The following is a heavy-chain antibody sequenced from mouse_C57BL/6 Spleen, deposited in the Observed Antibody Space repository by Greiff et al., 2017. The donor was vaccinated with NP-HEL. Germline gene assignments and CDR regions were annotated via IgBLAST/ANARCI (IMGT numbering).Heavy chain of an antibody. V-gene: IGHV1-72*01. CDR1: GYTFTSYW. D-gene: IGHD1-1*01. Sequence: QVQLKQPGAELVKPGASVKLSCKASGYTFTSYWMHWVKQRPGRGLEWIGRIDPNSGGTKYNEKFKSKATLTVDKPSSTAYMQLSSLTSEDSAGYYCARTDYGSRYLFAYWGKGTLVTVSA. J-gene: IGHJ3*01. CDR3: ARTDYGSRYLFAY. CDR2: IDPNSGGT.